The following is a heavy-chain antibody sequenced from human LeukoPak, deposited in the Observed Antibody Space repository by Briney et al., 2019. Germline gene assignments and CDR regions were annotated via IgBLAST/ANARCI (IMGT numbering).Heavy chain of an antibody. CDR1: RDTLTRYY. CDR2: INPNSGGT. Sequence: ASLKVSCKASRDTLTRYYMYWVRQAPGQRLERMGWINPNSGGTNYAQKFQGRVIMTRDTSISTAYMELSRLRSDDTAVYYCAREGRAVTAIGGIGQHWGQGTLVTVSS. V-gene: IGHV1-2*02. D-gene: IGHD2-21*02. CDR3: AREGRAVTAIGGIGQH. J-gene: IGHJ1*01.